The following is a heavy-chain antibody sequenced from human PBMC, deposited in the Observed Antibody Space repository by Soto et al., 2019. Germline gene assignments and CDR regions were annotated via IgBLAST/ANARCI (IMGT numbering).Heavy chain of an antibody. J-gene: IGHJ4*02. CDR2: ISGSGSIK. Sequence: PGGSLRLSCAASGFTFSDCYMSWFRQAPGKGLEWISYISGSGSIKHYADSVKGRFTISRDNAKNSLYLQMDSLRAEDTAVYYCARVGDLAAAGTLDYWGQGTLVTVSS. CDR3: ARVGDLAAAGTLDY. V-gene: IGHV3-11*01. D-gene: IGHD6-13*01. CDR1: GFTFSDCY.